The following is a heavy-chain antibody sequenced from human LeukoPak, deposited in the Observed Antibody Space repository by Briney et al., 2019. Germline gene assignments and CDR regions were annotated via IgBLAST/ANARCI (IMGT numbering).Heavy chain of an antibody. CDR1: GFTFSSYA. CDR2: ISGSGGST. D-gene: IGHD3-16*02. CDR3: AKDGISHLGELSFGIDY. Sequence: PGGSLRLSCAASGFTFSSYAMSWVRQAPGKGLEWVSAISGSGGSTYYADSVKGRFTISRDNSKNTLYLQMNSLRAEDTAVYYCAKDGISHLGELSFGIDYWGQGTLVTVSS. J-gene: IGHJ4*02. V-gene: IGHV3-23*01.